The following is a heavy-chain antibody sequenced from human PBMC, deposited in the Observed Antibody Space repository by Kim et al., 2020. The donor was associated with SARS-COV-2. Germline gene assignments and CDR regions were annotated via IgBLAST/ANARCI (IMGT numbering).Heavy chain of an antibody. D-gene: IGHD2-2*02. CDR1: GGSITGSSYY. CDR2: VYYSGSS. V-gene: IGHV4-39*01. Sequence: SETLSLTCTVYGGSITGSSYYWGWIRQAPGKGLEWIGSVYYSGSSYYNPSLNSRVTISVDTSKNQFSLKLSSVTAADTAVYYCARVGVAYTRGGIDVWGQGTTVTVSS. J-gene: IGHJ6*02. CDR3: ARVGVAYTRGGIDV.